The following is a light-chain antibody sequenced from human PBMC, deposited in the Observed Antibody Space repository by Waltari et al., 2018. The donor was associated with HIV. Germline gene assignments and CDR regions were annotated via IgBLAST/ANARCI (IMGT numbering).Light chain of an antibody. V-gene: IGKV1-5*03. Sequence: IQLTQSPATLSASVGARVTIARRASQSISSWLAWYQQKPGKAPKLLIYKASSLASGVPSRFSGSGSGTEFTLTISSLQPDDFATYYCKQYNSYPYTFGQGTKLEIK. CDR2: KAS. CDR1: QSISSW. J-gene: IGKJ2*01. CDR3: KQYNSYPYT.